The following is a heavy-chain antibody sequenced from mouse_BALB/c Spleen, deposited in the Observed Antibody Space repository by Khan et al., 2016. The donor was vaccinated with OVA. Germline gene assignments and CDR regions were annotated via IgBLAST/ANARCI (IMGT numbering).Heavy chain of an antibody. CDR1: GFSLTDYA. V-gene: IGHV2-6-5*01. CDR2: IWVSGIK. J-gene: IGHJ4*01. Sequence: VQLKESGPGLVAPSQSLSITCTVSGFSLTDYAVSWIRQPPGKGLEWLGVIWVSGIKYYNSVLKPRLSISKDNSKSQVFLKMNSLQTDDTAMYFCARDPPYYSMDYWGQGTSVTISS. CDR3: ARDPPYYSMDY.